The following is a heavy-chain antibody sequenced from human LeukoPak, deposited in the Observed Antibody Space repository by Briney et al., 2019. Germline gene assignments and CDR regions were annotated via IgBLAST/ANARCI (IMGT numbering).Heavy chain of an antibody. V-gene: IGHV2-70*04. Sequence: SGPTLVNPTQTLTLTCTFSGFSLSTSGMRVSWIRQPPGKALEWLARIDWDDDKFYSTSLKTRLTTSKDTSKNQVVLTMTNMDPVDTATYYCARTNYGDYRNWFDPWGQGTLVTVSS. CDR3: ARTNYGDYRNWFDP. CDR1: GFSLSTSGMR. D-gene: IGHD4-17*01. CDR2: IDWDDDK. J-gene: IGHJ5*02.